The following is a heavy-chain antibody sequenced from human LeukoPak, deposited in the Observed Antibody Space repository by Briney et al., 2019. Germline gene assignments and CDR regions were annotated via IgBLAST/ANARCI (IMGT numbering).Heavy chain of an antibody. V-gene: IGHV1-8*03. D-gene: IGHD3-3*01. CDR3: ARGVRSESILRVVISYYYYYMDG. CDR1: GYTFTSYD. J-gene: IGHJ6*03. Sequence: ASVKVSCKASGYTFTSYDINWVRQATGQGLEWMGWMNPNSGNTGYAQKFQGRVTITRNTSISTAYMELSSLRSEDTAVYYCARGVRSESILRVVISYYYYYMDGWGKGTTVTVSS. CDR2: MNPNSGNT.